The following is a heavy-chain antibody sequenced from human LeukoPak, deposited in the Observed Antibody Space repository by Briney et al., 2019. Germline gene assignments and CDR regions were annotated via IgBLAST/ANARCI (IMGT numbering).Heavy chain of an antibody. Sequence: ASVKVSCKASVYTFTSYGISWVRQAPGQGLEWRGWISAYNGNTNYVQKLQGRVTMTTDTSTSTAYVELRSLRSDDTAVYYCARYSGFMTTVTPLGYWGQGTLVTVSS. D-gene: IGHD4-11*01. J-gene: IGHJ4*02. V-gene: IGHV1-18*01. CDR1: VYTFTSYG. CDR2: ISAYNGNT. CDR3: ARYSGFMTTVTPLGY.